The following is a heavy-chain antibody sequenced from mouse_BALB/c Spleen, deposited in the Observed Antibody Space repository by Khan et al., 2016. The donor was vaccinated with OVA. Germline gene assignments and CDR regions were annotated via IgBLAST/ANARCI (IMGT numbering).Heavy chain of an antibody. Sequence: QIQLVQSGPELKKPGETVKISCKASGYTFTDYSMHWVKQAPGKGLKWMGWINTETGEPTYADDFKGRFAFSLETSASTAYLQINNLKNDDTATYFCASGLYYDSGMDYWGQGTSVTVSS. CDR3: ASGLYYDSGMDY. J-gene: IGHJ4*01. D-gene: IGHD2-4*01. CDR1: GYTFTDYS. CDR2: INTETGEP. V-gene: IGHV9-2-1*01.